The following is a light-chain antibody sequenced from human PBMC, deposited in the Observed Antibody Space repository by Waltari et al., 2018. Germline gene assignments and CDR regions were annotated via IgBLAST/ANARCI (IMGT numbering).Light chain of an antibody. CDR1: QTIGFS. Sequence: DTVMTQSPATLSVSPGERATLSCRTSQTIGFSLAWYQQKPGQAPRLLIYHASTRATGIPARFSGSGSETEFTLTISSLQSEDVAVYYCQQYNRWPPGTFGQGTKVEI. CDR2: HAS. J-gene: IGKJ1*01. CDR3: QQYNRWPPGT. V-gene: IGKV3-15*01.